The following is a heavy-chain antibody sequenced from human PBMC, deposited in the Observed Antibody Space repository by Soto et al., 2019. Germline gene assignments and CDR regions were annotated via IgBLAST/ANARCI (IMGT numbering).Heavy chain of an antibody. CDR1: GASISYGGFS. CDR3: ARGGGYDSFDY. Sequence: SETLSLSCTVSGASISYGGFSWSWIRQSPGKGLEWIGYISHLESTYFHPSFKSRLTMSIDRTRNQFSLKLSSVTAADMAVYYCARGGGYDSFDYWGQGVLVTVSS. CDR2: ISHLEST. J-gene: IGHJ4*02. D-gene: IGHD5-12*01. V-gene: IGHV4-30-2*06.